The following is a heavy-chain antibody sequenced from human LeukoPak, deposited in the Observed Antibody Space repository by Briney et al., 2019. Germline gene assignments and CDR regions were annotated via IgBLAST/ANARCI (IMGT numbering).Heavy chain of an antibody. V-gene: IGHV3-48*01. CDR1: GFTINDYG. Sequence: GGSLRLSCAFSGFTINDYGVNWVRRAPGKGLEWVSYISSSGSTIYYADSVKGRFTISRDNSKNTLYLQMNSLRAEDTAVYYCATEIWSGYVYWGQGTLVSVSS. CDR2: ISSSGSTI. CDR3: ATEIWSGYVY. J-gene: IGHJ4*02. D-gene: IGHD3-3*01.